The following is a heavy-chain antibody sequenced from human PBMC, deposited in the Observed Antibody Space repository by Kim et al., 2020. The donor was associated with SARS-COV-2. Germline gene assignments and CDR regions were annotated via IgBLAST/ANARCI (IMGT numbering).Heavy chain of an antibody. CDR1: GFTFSSYS. Sequence: GGSLRLSCAASGFTFSSYSMNWVRQAPGKGLEWVSSISSSSYIYYADSVKGRFTISRDNAKNSLYLQMNSLRAEDTAVYYCARDLVVPAAVSSSAYYYYYGMDVWGQGTTVTVSS. CDR3: ARDLVVPAAVSSSAYYYYYGMDV. V-gene: IGHV3-21*01. D-gene: IGHD2-2*01. CDR2: ISSSSYI. J-gene: IGHJ6*02.